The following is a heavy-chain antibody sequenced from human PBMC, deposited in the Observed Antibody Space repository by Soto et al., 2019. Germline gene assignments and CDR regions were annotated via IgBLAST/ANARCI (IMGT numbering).Heavy chain of an antibody. J-gene: IGHJ6*02. CDR1: GFTFSDYY. CDR2: ISSSSSYT. CDR3: ARGGDIVVVPAAINSGMDV. D-gene: IGHD2-2*01. V-gene: IGHV3-11*06. Sequence: LSLSCAASGFTFSDYYMSWIRQAPGKGLEWVSYISSSSSYTNYADSVKGRFTISRDDAKNSLYLQMNSLRAEDTAVYYCARGGDIVVVPAAINSGMDVWGQGTKVTVSS.